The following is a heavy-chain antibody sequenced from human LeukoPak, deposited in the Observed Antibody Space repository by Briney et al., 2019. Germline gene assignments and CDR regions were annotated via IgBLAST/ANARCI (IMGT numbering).Heavy chain of an antibody. CDR1: GLTFSSYA. V-gene: IGHV3-23*01. Sequence: PGGSLRLSCAASGLTFSSYAMTWVRQAPGKGLEWVSAISGSGHSAYYADSVKGRFTISRDNSKNTLYLQMNSLRGEDTAVYYCAKYRSGDFDYYPDLDYWGQGTLVTVSS. J-gene: IGHJ4*02. D-gene: IGHD3-10*01. CDR2: ISGSGHSA. CDR3: AKYRSGDFDYYPDLDY.